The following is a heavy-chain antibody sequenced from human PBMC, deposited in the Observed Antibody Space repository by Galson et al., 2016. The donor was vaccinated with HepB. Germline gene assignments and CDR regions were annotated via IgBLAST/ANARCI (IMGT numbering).Heavy chain of an antibody. CDR3: ARDQGRNFDY. Sequence: SLRLSCAASGFTFSTYRMNWVHQAPGKGLEWVSYISSSGNAIYYAGSVEGRFTISRDNGKNSLYLQMNSLRDEDTAVFYCARDQGRNFDYWGQGTLVTVSS. CDR2: ISSSGNAI. V-gene: IGHV3-48*02. J-gene: IGHJ4*02. CDR1: GFTFSTYR.